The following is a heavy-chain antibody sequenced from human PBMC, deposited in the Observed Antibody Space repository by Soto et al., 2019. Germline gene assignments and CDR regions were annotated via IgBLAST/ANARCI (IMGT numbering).Heavy chain of an antibody. Sequence: QVQLVQSGAEVKKPGSSVKVSCKASGGTLSSYAISWVRQAPGQGLEWMGGIIPIFGTANYAQKFQGRVTITADESTSTDYMELSSLRSEDTAVHYCAHWDGDGYNYCDYWGQGTLVTVSS. D-gene: IGHD5-12*01. CDR3: AHWDGDGYNYCDY. V-gene: IGHV1-69*12. CDR2: IIPIFGTA. CDR1: GGTLSSYA. J-gene: IGHJ4*02.